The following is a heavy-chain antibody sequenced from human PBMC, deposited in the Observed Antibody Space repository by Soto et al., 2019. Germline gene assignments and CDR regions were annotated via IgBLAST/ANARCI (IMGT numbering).Heavy chain of an antibody. CDR2: IFSNDEK. V-gene: IGHV2-26*01. CDR1: GFSLSNARMG. D-gene: IGHD4-4*01. Sequence: SGPTLVNPTETLTLTCTVSGFSLSNARMGVSWIRQPPGKALEWLAHIFSNDEKSYSTSLKSRLTISKDTSKSQVVLTMTNMDPVDTATYYCARMRLQYYYYGMDVWGQGTTVTVSS. CDR3: ARMRLQYYYYGMDV. J-gene: IGHJ6*02.